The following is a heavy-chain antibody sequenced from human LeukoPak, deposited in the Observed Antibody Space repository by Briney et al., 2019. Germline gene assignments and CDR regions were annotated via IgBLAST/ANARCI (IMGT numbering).Heavy chain of an antibody. D-gene: IGHD3-22*01. Sequence: GGSLRLSCAASGFIFSPYALSWVRQAPGKGLEWVAGIAGGDDRFYADSVKGRFSISRDNSKNTLYLQMDSLRAEDTAVYYCVRDWNHYDTSGYYGFDYWGQGTLVTVSS. V-gene: IGHV3-23*01. CDR2: IAGGDDR. CDR3: VRDWNHYDTSGYYGFDY. CDR1: GFIFSPYA. J-gene: IGHJ4*02.